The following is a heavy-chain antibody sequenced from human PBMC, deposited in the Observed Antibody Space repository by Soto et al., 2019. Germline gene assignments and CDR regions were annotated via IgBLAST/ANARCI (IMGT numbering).Heavy chain of an antibody. J-gene: IGHJ4*02. CDR2: ISSSSSTI. D-gene: IGHD4-17*01. CDR1: GFTFSSYS. Sequence: GGSLRLSCAASGFTFSSYSMNWVRQAPGKGLEWVSYISSSSSTIYYADSVKGRFTISRDNSKNTLYLQMNSLRAEDTAVYYCARDLYYGDYVLDYWGQGTLVTVS. V-gene: IGHV3-48*01. CDR3: ARDLYYGDYVLDY.